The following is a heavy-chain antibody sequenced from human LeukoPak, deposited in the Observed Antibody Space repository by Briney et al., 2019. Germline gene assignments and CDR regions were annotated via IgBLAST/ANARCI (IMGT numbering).Heavy chain of an antibody. D-gene: IGHD6-13*01. Sequence: GGSLRLSCAASGFTFSSYAMSWVRQAPGKGLEWVSSISSSSSYIYYADSVKGRFTISRDNAKNSLYLQMNGLRAEDTAVYYCARDAPYSSFDYWGQGTLVTASS. CDR1: GFTFSSYA. J-gene: IGHJ4*02. CDR2: ISSSSSYI. CDR3: ARDAPYSSFDY. V-gene: IGHV3-21*01.